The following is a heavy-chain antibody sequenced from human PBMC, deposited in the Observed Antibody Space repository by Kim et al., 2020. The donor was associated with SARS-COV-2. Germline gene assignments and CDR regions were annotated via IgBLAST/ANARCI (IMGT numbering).Heavy chain of an antibody. CDR1: GFTFSSYG. D-gene: IGHD3-10*01. V-gene: IGHV3-30*18. CDR3: AKESGSGSYYAWTYYYYGMDI. Sequence: GGSLRLSCAASGFTFSSYGMHWVRQAPGKGLEWVAVISNDGSNKYYADSVNGRFTISRDNTKNKLYLQMNSLRAEDTAVYYCAKESGSGSYYAWTYYYYGMDIWGQGTTVTVSS. CDR2: ISNDGSNK. J-gene: IGHJ6*02.